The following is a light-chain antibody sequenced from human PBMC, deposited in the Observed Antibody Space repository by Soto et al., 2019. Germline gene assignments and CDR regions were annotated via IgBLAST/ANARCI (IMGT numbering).Light chain of an antibody. V-gene: IGKV1-5*01. CDR1: QSISSW. CDR2: DAS. Sequence: DIHMTQSPSTLSATLGDIVTITCRASQSISSWLAWYQQKPGKAPKLLIYDASSLESGVPSRFSGSGSGTEFTLTISSLQPDDFATYYCQQYNSYSVWTFGQGTKVDIK. J-gene: IGKJ1*01. CDR3: QQYNSYSVWT.